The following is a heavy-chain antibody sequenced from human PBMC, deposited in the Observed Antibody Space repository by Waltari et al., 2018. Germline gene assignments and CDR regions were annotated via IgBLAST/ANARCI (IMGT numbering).Heavy chain of an antibody. J-gene: IGHJ6*02. CDR1: GGSFSGYY. V-gene: IGHV4-34*01. CDR2: INHSGST. D-gene: IGHD3-10*01. CDR3: ARGVRGVIYYYYYGMDV. Sequence: QVQLQQWGAGLLKPSETLSLTCAVYGGSFSGYYWRWIRQPPGNGLEWIGEINHSGSTNYNPSLKSRVTISVDTSKNQFSLKLSSVTAADTAVYYCARGVRGVIYYYYYGMDVWGQGTTVTVSS.